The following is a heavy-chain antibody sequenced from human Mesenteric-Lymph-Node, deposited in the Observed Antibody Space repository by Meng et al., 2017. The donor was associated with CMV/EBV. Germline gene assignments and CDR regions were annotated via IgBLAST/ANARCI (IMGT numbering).Heavy chain of an antibody. V-gene: IGHV4-34*01. CDR1: GGSFSGYY. Sequence: SETLSLTCAVYGGSFSGYYWSWIRQPPGKGLEWIGEINHSGSTNYNPSLKSRVTISVDTSKNQFSLKLSSVTAADTAVYYCARNDFWSGYAFDYWGQGTLVTVSS. CDR3: ARNDFWSGYAFDY. J-gene: IGHJ4*02. CDR2: INHSGST. D-gene: IGHD3-3*01.